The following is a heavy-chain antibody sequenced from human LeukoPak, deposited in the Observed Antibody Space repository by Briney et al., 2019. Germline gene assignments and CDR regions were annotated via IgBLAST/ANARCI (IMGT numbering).Heavy chain of an antibody. Sequence: SETLSLTCTVSGGSISSSSYYWGWIRQPPGKGLEWIGSIYYSGSTYYNPSLKSRVTISVDTSKNQFSLKLSSVTAADTAVYYCARHLRLRGRAGRFDPWGQGTLVTVSS. CDR1: GGSISSSSYY. J-gene: IGHJ5*02. D-gene: IGHD4-17*01. CDR2: IYYSGST. CDR3: ARHLRLRGRAGRFDP. V-gene: IGHV4-39*01.